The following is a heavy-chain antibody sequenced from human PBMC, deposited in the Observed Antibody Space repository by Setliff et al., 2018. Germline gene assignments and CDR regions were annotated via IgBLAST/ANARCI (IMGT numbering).Heavy chain of an antibody. CDR2: INSYNGNT. Sequence: ASVKVSCKASGYSFSDYGISWVRQAPGQGLEWMGWINSYNGNTNYARKFQGRVTMTTDTSTSTAHMELRSLTSDDTAVYYCASEYGYSSSMDVWGNGTKVTVS. CDR1: GYSFSDYG. D-gene: IGHD6-19*01. CDR3: ASEYGYSSSMDV. J-gene: IGHJ6*03. V-gene: IGHV1-18*01.